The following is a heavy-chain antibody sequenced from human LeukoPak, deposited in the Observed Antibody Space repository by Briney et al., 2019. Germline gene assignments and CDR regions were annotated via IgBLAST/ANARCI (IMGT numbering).Heavy chain of an antibody. J-gene: IGHJ4*02. Sequence: PGGSLRLSCAASGFTFSSYSVNWVRQAPGAGLEWVSAISPAGDSTTDADSVKGRFTISRDNSKSTLYLQMNGLTAEDTALYYCARRLVTAGITDFFDSWGQGTLVSVSS. D-gene: IGHD2-2*01. CDR1: GFTFSSYS. CDR2: ISPAGDST. V-gene: IGHV3-23*01. CDR3: ARRLVTAGITDFFDS.